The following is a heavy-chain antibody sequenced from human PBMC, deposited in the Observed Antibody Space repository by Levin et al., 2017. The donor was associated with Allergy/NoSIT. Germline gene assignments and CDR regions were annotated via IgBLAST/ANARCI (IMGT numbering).Heavy chain of an antibody. CDR1: GFVFNAFD. D-gene: IGHD6-25*01. CDR3: ARNRFSGYTYFDY. V-gene: IGHV3-48*01. CDR2: ISAKNGEV. J-gene: IGHJ4*02. Sequence: GESLKISCAGSGFVFNAFDMNWVRQAPGKGLEWVAHISAKNGEVFYADSVKGRFTISRDTAKNSVSLQMSGLRAEDTAVYYCARNRFSGYTYFDYWGQGTPVTVSS.